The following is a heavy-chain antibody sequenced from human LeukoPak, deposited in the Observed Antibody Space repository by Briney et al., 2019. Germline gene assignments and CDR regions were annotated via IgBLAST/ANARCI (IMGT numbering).Heavy chain of an antibody. Sequence: PSETLSLTCTVSGGSISNYYWIWIRQPAGKGLEWIGRMYTTGSTNCNPSLRSRVTMSLDTSNNHFSLQLSSVTAADTAVYYCARQYIRSGKYYYALDVWGQGTTVTVSS. D-gene: IGHD3-10*01. CDR1: GGSISNYY. J-gene: IGHJ6*02. CDR2: MYTTGST. V-gene: IGHV4-4*07. CDR3: ARQYIRSGKYYYALDV.